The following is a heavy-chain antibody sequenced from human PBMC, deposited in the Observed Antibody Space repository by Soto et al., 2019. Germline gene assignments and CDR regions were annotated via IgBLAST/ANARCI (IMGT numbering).Heavy chain of an antibody. Sequence: SETLPLTCNVSGGAINNGGYSFRWLRQPPGKGLEWIGYISHGGNTYYNPSLRSRVIMSIDKSKNHFSLGLKSVTAADTATYYSARTSYDILTGPIDAFYIWAQGTMITVSS. J-gene: IGHJ3*02. CDR2: ISHGGNT. CDR1: GGAINNGGYS. CDR3: ARTSYDILTGPIDAFYI. D-gene: IGHD3-9*01. V-gene: IGHV4-30-2*01.